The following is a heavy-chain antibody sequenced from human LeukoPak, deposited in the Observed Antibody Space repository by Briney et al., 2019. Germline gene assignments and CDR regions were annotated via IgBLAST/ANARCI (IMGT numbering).Heavy chain of an antibody. J-gene: IGHJ2*01. V-gene: IGHV1-2*02. CDR1: GYTFTSYG. CDR3: ARDPIPPITPGFDWYFDL. D-gene: IGHD1-14*01. Sequence: ASVKVSCKASGYTFTSYGISWVRQAPGQGLEWMGWINPNSGGTNYAQKFQGRVTMTRDTSISTAYMELSRLRSDDTAVYYCARDPIPPITPGFDWYFDLWGRGTLVTVSS. CDR2: INPNSGGT.